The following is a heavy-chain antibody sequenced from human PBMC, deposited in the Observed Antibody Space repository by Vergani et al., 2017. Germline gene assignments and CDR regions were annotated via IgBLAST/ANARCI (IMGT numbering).Heavy chain of an antibody. V-gene: IGHV3-9*01. CDR1: GFTFDDYA. CDR2: ISWNSGSI. CDR3: ARDRNPLRAFDI. Sequence: EVQLVESGGGLVQPGRSLRLSCAASGFTFDDYAMHWVRQAPGKGLEWVSGISWNSGSIGYADSVKGRFTISRDNAKNSLYLQMNSLRAEDTAVYYCARDRNPLRAFDIWGQGTMVTVSS. D-gene: IGHD1-14*01. J-gene: IGHJ3*02.